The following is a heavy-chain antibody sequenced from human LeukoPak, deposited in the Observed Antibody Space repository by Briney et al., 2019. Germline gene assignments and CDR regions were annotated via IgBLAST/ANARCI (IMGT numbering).Heavy chain of an antibody. CDR2: ISHDGRTK. D-gene: IGHD5-24*01. CDR3: ARPSPPGDGYNPPDH. CDR1: GFNFDNFA. Sequence: GKSLTLSCVVSGFNFDNFAMHWVRQPLGKGLEWVAVISHDGRTKYYADSMKGRITISRDNSKNTLFLQMNNLRSEDTAVYFCARPSPPGDGYNPPDHWGQGTLVTVSS. V-gene: IGHV3-30*04. J-gene: IGHJ4*02.